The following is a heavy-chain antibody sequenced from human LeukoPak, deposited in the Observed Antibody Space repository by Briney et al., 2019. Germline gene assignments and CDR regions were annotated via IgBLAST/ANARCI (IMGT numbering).Heavy chain of an antibody. J-gene: IGHJ5*02. V-gene: IGHV4-34*01. D-gene: IGHD3-10*01. CDR2: INHSGST. Sequence: SETLSLTCAVYGGSFSGYYWSWIRQPPGKGLEWIGEINHSGSTNYNPSLKSRVTISVDTSKNQFSLKLSSVTAADTAVYYCARARITMARGVRGFDPWGQGTLVTVSS. CDR3: ARARITMARGVRGFDP. CDR1: GGSFSGYY.